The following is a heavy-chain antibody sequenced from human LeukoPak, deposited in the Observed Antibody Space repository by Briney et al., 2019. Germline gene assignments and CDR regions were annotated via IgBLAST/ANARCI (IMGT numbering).Heavy chain of an antibody. CDR2: ISSSSSYI. CDR1: GFTFSSYS. D-gene: IGHD3-9*01. J-gene: IGHJ4*02. V-gene: IGHV3-21*01. CDR3: ARGPLGGKRAGYAQYYFDY. Sequence: GGSLRLSCAASGFTFSSYSMDWVRQAPGKGLEWVSSISSSSSYIYYADSVKGRFTISRDNAKNSLYLQMNSLRAEDTAVYYCARGPLGGKRAGYAQYYFDYWGQGTLVTVSS.